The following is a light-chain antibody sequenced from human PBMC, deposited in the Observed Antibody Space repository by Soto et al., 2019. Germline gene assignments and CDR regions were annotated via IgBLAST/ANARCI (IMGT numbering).Light chain of an antibody. CDR2: AAS. V-gene: IGKV3-20*01. CDR1: QSVSSSY. CDR3: QQYGSSPRT. J-gene: IGKJ1*01. Sequence: VLAQSASALSLSPGAGAALSCRGSQSVSSSYLAWYQQKPGQAPRLLIYAASSRPTGIPDRFSGSGSGTDFTLTISRLEPEDFAAYYCQQYGSSPRTFGQGTKVDIK.